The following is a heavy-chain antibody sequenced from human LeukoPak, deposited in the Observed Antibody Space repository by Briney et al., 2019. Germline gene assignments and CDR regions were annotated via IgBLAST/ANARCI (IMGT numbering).Heavy chain of an antibody. J-gene: IGHJ4*02. V-gene: IGHV4-30-4*01. CDR3: ARGTVATIGTRFDY. D-gene: IGHD5-24*01. CDR1: GGSISSGDYY. CDR2: IYYSGST. Sequence: SQTLSLTCTVSGGSISSGDYYWSWIRQPPGKGLEWIGYIYYSGSTNYNPSLKSRVTISVDTSKNQFSLKLSTVTAADTAVYYCARGTVATIGTRFDYWGQGTLVTVSS.